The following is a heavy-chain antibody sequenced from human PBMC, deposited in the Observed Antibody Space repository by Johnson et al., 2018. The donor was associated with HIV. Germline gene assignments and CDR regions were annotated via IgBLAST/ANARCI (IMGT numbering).Heavy chain of an antibody. V-gene: IGHV3-30*04. CDR2: ISYDGSNK. CDR1: GFTFNTYA. D-gene: IGHD2-15*01. CDR3: ARFDEGWTAFDI. Sequence: QVQLVESGGGVLQPGRSLRLSCAASGFTFNTYAMHWVRQAPGTGLEWVAVISYDGSNKYYADSVKGRFTISRDNSKNTLYLQMNSLRAEDTAVYYCARFDEGWTAFDIWGQGTMVTVSS. J-gene: IGHJ3*02.